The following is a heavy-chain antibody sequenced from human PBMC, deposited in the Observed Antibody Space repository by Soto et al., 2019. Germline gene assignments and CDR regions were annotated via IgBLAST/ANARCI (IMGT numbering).Heavy chain of an antibody. CDR1: GYTFTSYW. CDR2: IYPGDSDT. Sequence: GESLKISCVASGYTFTSYWIGWVRQMPGKGLEWMGIIYPGDSDTRYSPSFRGQVTISADKSISTAYLQWSSLKASDTAMYYCMRQLGVDADNWFHPWGQGTLVTVSS. V-gene: IGHV5-51*01. J-gene: IGHJ5*02. CDR3: MRQLGVDADNWFHP. D-gene: IGHD2-8*01.